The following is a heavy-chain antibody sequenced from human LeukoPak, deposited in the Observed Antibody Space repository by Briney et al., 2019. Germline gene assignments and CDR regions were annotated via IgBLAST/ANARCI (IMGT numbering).Heavy chain of an antibody. CDR3: ARDGKSIAARQYYYYGMDV. D-gene: IGHD6-6*01. V-gene: IGHV1-8*01. Sequence: ASVKVSCKASGYTFTSHDINWVRQATGQGLEWMGWMNPNSGNTGYAQKFQGRVTMTRNTAISTAYMELSSLRSDDTAVYYCARDGKSIAARQYYYYGMDVWGQGTTVTVSS. J-gene: IGHJ6*02. CDR2: MNPNSGNT. CDR1: GYTFTSHD.